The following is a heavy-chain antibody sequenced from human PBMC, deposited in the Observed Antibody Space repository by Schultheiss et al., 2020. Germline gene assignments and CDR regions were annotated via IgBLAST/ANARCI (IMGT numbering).Heavy chain of an antibody. D-gene: IGHD2-2*01. CDR3: ASVLQVDDVVLPAAMGHDS. J-gene: IGHJ5*01. CDR1: GFTFNNYY. V-gene: IGHV3-74*01. CDR2: IRGDGKSP. Sequence: GGSLRLSCAASGFTFNNYYIHWVRQAPGKGLVWVSRIRGDGKSPSYADSVKGRFTISRDNAKNTLYLQMNSLRAEDTAVYYCASVLQVDDVVLPAAMGHDSWGQGTLVTVSS.